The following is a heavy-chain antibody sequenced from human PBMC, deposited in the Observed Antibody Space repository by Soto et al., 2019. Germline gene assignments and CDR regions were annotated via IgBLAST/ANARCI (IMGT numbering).Heavy chain of an antibody. D-gene: IGHD6-19*01. CDR3: ARDRDSSGWFFDY. CDR1: GYTFTSNA. Sequence: QVQLVQSGAEVKKPGASVKVSCKASGYTFTSNAMHWVRQAPGQSLEWMGWINAGNGNTKYSQKFQGSVTITRDTSASTAYMELISVRSEDTAVYYCARDRDSSGWFFDYWGQGTLVTVSS. V-gene: IGHV1-3*01. J-gene: IGHJ4*02. CDR2: INAGNGNT.